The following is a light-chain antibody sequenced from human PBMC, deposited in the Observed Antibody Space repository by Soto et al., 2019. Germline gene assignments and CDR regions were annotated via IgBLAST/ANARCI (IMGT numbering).Light chain of an antibody. J-gene: IGKJ5*01. Sequence: DIQMTQSPSSLSASVGDRVTITCRASQDISNYLNWYQQRPGKAPNLLIYDASNLERGVPSRFSGTRSGTHVTFAITSLQPEDVATYYCQQSDSLPITFGQGTRLEI. CDR1: QDISNY. CDR2: DAS. CDR3: QQSDSLPIT. V-gene: IGKV1-33*01.